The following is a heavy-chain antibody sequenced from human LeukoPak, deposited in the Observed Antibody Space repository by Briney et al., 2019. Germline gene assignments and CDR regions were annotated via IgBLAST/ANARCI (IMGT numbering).Heavy chain of an antibody. J-gene: IGHJ6*03. CDR3: ARVRTDYYYYYMDV. D-gene: IGHD2-8*02. CDR1: GGSISSYY. CDR2: IYTSGST. Sequence: SETLSLTCTVSGGSISSYYWSWIRQPAGKGLEWIGRIYTSGSTNYNPSLKSRVTMSVDTSKNQFSLKLSSVTAADTAVYYCARVRTDYYYYYMDVWGKGTTVTVSS. V-gene: IGHV4-4*07.